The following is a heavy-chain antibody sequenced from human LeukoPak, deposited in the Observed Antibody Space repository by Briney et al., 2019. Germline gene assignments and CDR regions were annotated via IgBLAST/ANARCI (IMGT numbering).Heavy chain of an antibody. D-gene: IGHD4-17*01. Sequence: PSETLSLTCAVSGYSISSGYYWGWIRQPPGKGLEWIGSIYHSGSTYYNPSFKSRVTISVDTSKNQFSLKLSSVTAADTAVYYRARQSGGSTVPTAGWFDPWGQGTLVTVSS. CDR3: ARQSGGSTVPTAGWFDP. CDR1: GYSISSGYY. V-gene: IGHV4-38-2*01. J-gene: IGHJ5*02. CDR2: IYHSGST.